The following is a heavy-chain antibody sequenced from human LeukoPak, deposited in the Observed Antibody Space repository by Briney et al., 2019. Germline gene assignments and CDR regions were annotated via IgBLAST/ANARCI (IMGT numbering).Heavy chain of an antibody. CDR1: GFTFSSYW. D-gene: IGHD6-6*01. CDR3: ARDPVAAPYFDY. V-gene: IGHV3-7*01. J-gene: IGHJ4*02. Sequence: GGSLRLSCAASGFTFSSYWMNRVRQAPGKGLEWVANIKQDGSVKNYVGSVKGRFTVSRDNARNSLYLQMSSLRAEDTAVYYCARDPVAAPYFDYWGQGALVTVSS. CDR2: IKQDGSVK.